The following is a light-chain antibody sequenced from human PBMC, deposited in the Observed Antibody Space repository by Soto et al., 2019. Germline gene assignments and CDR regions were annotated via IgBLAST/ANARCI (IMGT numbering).Light chain of an antibody. CDR2: AAS. CDR3: LQDYNYPRT. CDR1: QRIRYW. J-gene: IGKJ1*01. V-gene: IGKV1-6*01. Sequence: IQMTQSPSTLSASLGDRATITCRASQRIRYWLAWFQQKAGKAPKLLIYAASSLQSGVPSRFNGSGSGTDFTLTISSLQPEDFATYYCLQDYNYPRTFGQGTKVDIK.